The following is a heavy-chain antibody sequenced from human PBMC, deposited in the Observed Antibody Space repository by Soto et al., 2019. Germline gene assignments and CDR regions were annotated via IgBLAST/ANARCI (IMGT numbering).Heavy chain of an antibody. Sequence: QVQLQESGPGLVKPSQTLSLTCTVSGGSISSGDDYWSWIRQPPGKGLEWIGYIYYSGSTYYNPSLKSRVTISVDTSKNQFSLKLSSVTAADTAVYYCARARSYSSSWYYFDYWGQGTLVTVSS. CDR2: IYYSGST. D-gene: IGHD6-13*01. CDR3: ARARSYSSSWYYFDY. J-gene: IGHJ4*02. CDR1: GGSISSGDDY. V-gene: IGHV4-30-4*01.